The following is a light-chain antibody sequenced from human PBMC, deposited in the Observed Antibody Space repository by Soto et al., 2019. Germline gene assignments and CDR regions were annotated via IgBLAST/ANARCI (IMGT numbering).Light chain of an antibody. CDR2: EVS. Sequence: QSVLTQPASVSGSPGQSFTISCTGTSSDIGSNNYVSWFQQRPGKAPTLIIYEVSNRPSGVSTHFSGSKSGNTASLTISGLLPEDEAEYYCSSYTTTTRLFGGGTKVTVL. V-gene: IGLV2-14*01. J-gene: IGLJ3*02. CDR1: SSDIGSNNY. CDR3: SSYTTTTRL.